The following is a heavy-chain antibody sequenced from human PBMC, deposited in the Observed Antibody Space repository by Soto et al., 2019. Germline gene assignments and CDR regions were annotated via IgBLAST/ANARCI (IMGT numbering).Heavy chain of an antibody. J-gene: IGHJ4*02. D-gene: IGHD3-22*01. CDR1: GYTFASFG. CDR2: SNTHNDNQ. CDR3: AREYCDSSRCYGPDY. Sequence: QVQLVQSGAELKKPGASVKVSCKASGYTFASFGISWVRQAPGQGLEGMGWSNTHNDNQNYVQQFQGRVTLTTDTSTSTAYMELRSLRSDDTAVYYCAREYCDSSRCYGPDYWGQGTLVTVSS. V-gene: IGHV1-18*01.